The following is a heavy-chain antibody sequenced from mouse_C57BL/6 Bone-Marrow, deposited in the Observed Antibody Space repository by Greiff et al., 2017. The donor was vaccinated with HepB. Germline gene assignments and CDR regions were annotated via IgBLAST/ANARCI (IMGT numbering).Heavy chain of an antibody. J-gene: IGHJ3*01. CDR2: IYPRSGNT. CDR1: GYTFTSYG. V-gene: IGHV1-81*01. D-gene: IGHD2-4*01. Sequence: VQLQQSGAELARPGASVKLSCKASGYTFTSYGISWVKQRTGQGLEWIGEIYPRSGNTYYNEKFKGKATLTADKSSSTAYMELRSLTSEDSAVYFCARFGKIYYDYDGAWFAYWGQGTLVTVSA. CDR3: ARFGKIYYDYDGAWFAY.